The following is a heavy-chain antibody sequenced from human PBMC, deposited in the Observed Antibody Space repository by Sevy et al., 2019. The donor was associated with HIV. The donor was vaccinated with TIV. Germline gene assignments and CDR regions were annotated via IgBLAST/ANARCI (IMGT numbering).Heavy chain of an antibody. V-gene: IGHV1-69*06. D-gene: IGHD6-6*01. Sequence: ASVKVSCKASGGTFSSYAISWVRQAPGQGLEWMGGIIPIFGTANYAQKFQGRVTITADKSTSTAYMELSSLRSEDTAVYYCAREKEYSSNWFDPWGQGTLVTVSS. CDR2: IIPIFGTA. J-gene: IGHJ5*02. CDR1: GGTFSSYA. CDR3: AREKEYSSNWFDP.